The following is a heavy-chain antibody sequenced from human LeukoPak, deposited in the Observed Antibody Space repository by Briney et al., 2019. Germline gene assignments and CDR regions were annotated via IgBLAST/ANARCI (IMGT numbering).Heavy chain of an antibody. CDR3: ARDEVLTGAAFDI. CDR1: GFTFSSYA. Sequence: PGGSLRLSCAASGFTFSSYAMHWVRQAPGKGLEWVAVISYDGSNKYYADSVKGRFTISRDNSKNTLYLQMNSLRAEDTAVYYCARDEVLTGAAFDIWGQGIMVTVSS. J-gene: IGHJ3*02. D-gene: IGHD3-9*01. CDR2: ISYDGSNK. V-gene: IGHV3-30*04.